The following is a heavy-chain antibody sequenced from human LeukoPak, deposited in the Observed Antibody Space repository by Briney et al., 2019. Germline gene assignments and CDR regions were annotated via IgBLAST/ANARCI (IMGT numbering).Heavy chain of an antibody. Sequence: PGGSLRLPCTASGFTFGDYAMSWFRQAPGKGLEWVGFIRSKAYGGTTEYAASVKGRFTISRDDSKSIAYLQMNSLKTEDTAVYYCASPVGATTVRAFDIWGQGTMVTVSS. J-gene: IGHJ3*02. CDR3: ASPVGATTVRAFDI. D-gene: IGHD1-26*01. V-gene: IGHV3-49*03. CDR2: IRSKAYGGTT. CDR1: GFTFGDYA.